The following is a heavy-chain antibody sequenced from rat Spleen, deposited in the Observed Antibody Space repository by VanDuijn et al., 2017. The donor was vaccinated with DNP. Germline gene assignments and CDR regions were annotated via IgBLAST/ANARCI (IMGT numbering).Heavy chain of an antibody. V-gene: IGHV5-31*01. J-gene: IGHJ3*01. Sequence: EVQLVESGGDPVQPGRSLTLSCVVSGFTFNKDWMTWVRQVPGKGLEWVASITSSGGSTYYPDSVKGRFTISRDNAKNTLYLQMDSLRSEDTATYYCARHEGPGIPFAYWGQGTLVTVSS. CDR3: ARHEGPGIPFAY. CDR2: ITSSGGST. CDR1: GFTFNKDW. D-gene: IGHD1-4*01.